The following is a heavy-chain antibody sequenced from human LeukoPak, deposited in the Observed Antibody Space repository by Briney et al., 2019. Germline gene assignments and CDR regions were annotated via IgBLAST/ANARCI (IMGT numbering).Heavy chain of an antibody. CDR2: INPNSGGT. CDR1: GGTFSSYA. J-gene: IGHJ4*02. Sequence: ASVKVSCKASGGTFSSYAISWVRQAPGQGLEWMGWINPNSGGTNYAQKFQGRVTMTRDTSISTAYMELSRLRSDDTAVYYCARDRYYGSGSYYSFDYWGQGTLVTVSS. CDR3: ARDRYYGSGSYYSFDY. D-gene: IGHD3-10*01. V-gene: IGHV1-2*02.